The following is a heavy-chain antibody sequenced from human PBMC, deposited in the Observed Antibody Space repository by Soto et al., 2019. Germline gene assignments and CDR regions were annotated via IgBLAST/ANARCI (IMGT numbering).Heavy chain of an antibody. Sequence: QLQLQESGPGLVKPSETLSLTCTVSGGSISSSSYYWGWIRQPPGKGLEWLGSIYYSGSTYYNPSLNSRVTINVATSENQFSLKLNTVTDADTAVYYCARHRTGYSSSWFDPWGQGTLVTVSS. J-gene: IGHJ5*02. V-gene: IGHV4-39*01. CDR2: IYYSGST. D-gene: IGHD6-13*01. CDR1: GGSISSSSYY. CDR3: ARHRTGYSSSWFDP.